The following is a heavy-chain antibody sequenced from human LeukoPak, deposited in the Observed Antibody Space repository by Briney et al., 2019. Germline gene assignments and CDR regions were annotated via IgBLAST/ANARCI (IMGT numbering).Heavy chain of an antibody. CDR2: IYYSGST. Sequence: SETLSLTCTVSGGSISSYYWSWIRQPPGKGLEWIGYIYYSGSTNYNPSLKSRVTISVDTSKNQFSLKLSSVPAADTAVYYCARGGGRYYYYMDVWGKGTTVTVSS. V-gene: IGHV4-59*01. CDR1: GGSISSYY. CDR3: ARGGGRYYYYMDV. D-gene: IGHD3-10*01. J-gene: IGHJ6*03.